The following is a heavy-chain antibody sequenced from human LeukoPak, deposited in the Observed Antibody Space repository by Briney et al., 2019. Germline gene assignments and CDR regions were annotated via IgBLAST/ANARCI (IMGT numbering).Heavy chain of an antibody. CDR3: AREWGGGDVFDI. J-gene: IGHJ3*02. Sequence: ASVRVSCKASGYTFTSYDLNGVRQARGQGLEWMRWMNPNTGNTGYAQKFQGRVTITRTTSISTAYMELNSLRSEDTAVYYRAREWGGGDVFDIWGQGTMVTVSS. D-gene: IGHD1-26*01. CDR2: MNPNTGNT. CDR1: GYTFTSYD. V-gene: IGHV1-8*03.